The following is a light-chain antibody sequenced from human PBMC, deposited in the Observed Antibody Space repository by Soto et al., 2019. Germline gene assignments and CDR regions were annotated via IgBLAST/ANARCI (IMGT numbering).Light chain of an antibody. CDR3: QQRHRWPIT. J-gene: IGKJ5*01. V-gene: IGKV3-11*01. Sequence: VVLKPTPVTLSLSPGERATLSCRASQSFRGLLAWYQQKPGQAPRLLIYDAYNRATGIPPRFSGSGSGTDFTLTISSLEPEDSAVYYCQQRHRWPITFGQGTRLEIK. CDR1: QSFRGL. CDR2: DAY.